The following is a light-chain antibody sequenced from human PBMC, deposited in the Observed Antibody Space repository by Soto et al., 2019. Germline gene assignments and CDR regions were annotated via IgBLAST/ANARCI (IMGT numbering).Light chain of an antibody. CDR2: EVS. V-gene: IGLV2-14*01. CDR3: SSYTSGTTYV. J-gene: IGLJ1*01. Sequence: QSALTQPASVSGAPGQSITISCTGTSSDVGGYHYVYWYQQYLGKAPKLIIYEVSNRPSGVSNRFSGSRSGNTASLTISGLQAEDEADYHCSSYTSGTTYVLGTGTKVTVL. CDR1: SSDVGGYHY.